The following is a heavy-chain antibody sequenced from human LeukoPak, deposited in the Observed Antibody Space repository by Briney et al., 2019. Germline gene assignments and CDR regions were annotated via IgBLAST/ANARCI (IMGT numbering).Heavy chain of an antibody. J-gene: IGHJ4*02. D-gene: IGHD4-23*01. CDR2: ISGSGGGT. CDR1: GFTFSNYA. CDR3: ATGLSENPRWYFGY. Sequence: GGSLRLSCAGSGFTFSNYAMSWLRQAPGKGLEWVSVISGSGGGTYYADSVKGRFTVSRDNSKNTLFLQMNSLRAEDTAVYYCATGLSENPRWYFGYWGQGTLVTVSS. V-gene: IGHV3-23*01.